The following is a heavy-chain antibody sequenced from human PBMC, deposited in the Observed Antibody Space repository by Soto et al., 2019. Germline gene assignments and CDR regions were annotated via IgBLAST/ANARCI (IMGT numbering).Heavy chain of an antibody. CDR1: GATFSFYT. Sequence: QVQLVQSGAEVKKPGSSVKVSCKASGATFSFYTINWVRQAPGLGLEWVGRINPILSMSNYAQKFQGRVTMTADKSTSTAYMELRSLSSEDTAIYYCATSYGSGYRAFDYWGQGALVTVSS. CDR2: INPILSMS. CDR3: ATSYGSGYRAFDY. J-gene: IGHJ4*02. V-gene: IGHV1-69*02. D-gene: IGHD3-10*01.